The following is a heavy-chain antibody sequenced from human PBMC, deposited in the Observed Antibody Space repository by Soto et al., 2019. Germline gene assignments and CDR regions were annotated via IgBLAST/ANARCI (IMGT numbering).Heavy chain of an antibody. Sequence: PGGSLRLSCAASGFTFSSYAMSWVRQAPGKGLEWVSAISGSGGSTYYADSVKGRFTISRDNSTNTLYLQMNSLRAEDTAVYYCAKGYDILTGRSFDYWGQGTLVPVSS. CDR1: GFTFSSYA. CDR3: AKGYDILTGRSFDY. V-gene: IGHV3-23*01. J-gene: IGHJ4*02. CDR2: ISGSGGST. D-gene: IGHD3-9*01.